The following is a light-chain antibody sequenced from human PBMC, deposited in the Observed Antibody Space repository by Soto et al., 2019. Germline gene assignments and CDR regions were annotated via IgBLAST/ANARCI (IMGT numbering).Light chain of an antibody. V-gene: IGLV1-40*01. CDR1: SSHIGAGYD. CDR3: QSYDSSLSVV. CDR2: GNS. J-gene: IGLJ2*01. Sequence: QSVLTQPPSVYGAPGQRVTISCTGSSSHIGAGYDVHWYQQLPGTAPQLIINGNSNRPSGVPDRFSVSKSGTSASLAITGLQAEDEADYYCQSYDSSLSVVFGGGTKLTVL.